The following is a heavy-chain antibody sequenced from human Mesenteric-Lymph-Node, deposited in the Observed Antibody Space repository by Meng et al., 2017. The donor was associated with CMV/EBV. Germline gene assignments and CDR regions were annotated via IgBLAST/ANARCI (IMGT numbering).Heavy chain of an antibody. CDR2: IYYSGST. J-gene: IGHJ4*02. CDR1: GGSISSYY. CDR3: ARNPREFGSSWYGAFDY. V-gene: IGHV4-59*08. D-gene: IGHD6-13*01. Sequence: SGGSISSYYWSWIRQPPGKGLEWIGYIYYSGSTTYNPSLKSRVTISVDTSKNQFSLKLSSVTAADTSVYYCARNPREFGSSWYGAFDYWGQGTLVTVSS.